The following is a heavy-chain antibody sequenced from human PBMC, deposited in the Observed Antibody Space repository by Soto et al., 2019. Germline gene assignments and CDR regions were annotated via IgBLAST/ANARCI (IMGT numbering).Heavy chain of an antibody. V-gene: IGHV4-31*03. CDR3: AREPDV. Sequence: QVQLQESGPGLVKPSQTLSLTCIVSGGSISSGVYYWSWIRQHPAKGLEWIGYIYYSGKTYYNPSLKSRATMSVDTSKNQFSLKLSSVTAADTAVYYCAREPDVWGQGPTVTVSS. J-gene: IGHJ6*02. CDR2: IYYSGKT. CDR1: GGSISSGVYY.